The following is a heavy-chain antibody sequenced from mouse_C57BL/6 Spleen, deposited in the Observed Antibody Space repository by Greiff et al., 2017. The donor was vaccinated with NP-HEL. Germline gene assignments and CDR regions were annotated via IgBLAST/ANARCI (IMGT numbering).Heavy chain of an antibody. CDR3: ARGYDYGGAYAMDY. D-gene: IGHD2-4*01. V-gene: IGHV5-16*01. CDR2: INYDGSST. CDR1: GFTFSDYY. J-gene: IGHJ4*01. Sequence: EVKLVESEGGLVQPGSSMKLSCTASGFTFSDYYMAWVRQVPEKGLEWVANINYDGSSTYYLDSLKSRFIISRDNAKNILYLQMSSLKSEDTATYYCARGYDYGGAYAMDYWGQGTSVTVSS.